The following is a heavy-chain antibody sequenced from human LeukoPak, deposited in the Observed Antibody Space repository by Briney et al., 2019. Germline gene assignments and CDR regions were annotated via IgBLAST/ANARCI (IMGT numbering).Heavy chain of an antibody. Sequence: PGGSLRLSCAASGFTFSSYWMHWVRQAPGKGLVRVSRINSDGSSTSYADSVKGRFTISRDNAKNTLYLQMNSLRAEDTAVYYCARSMNIKVGATSFDYWGQGTLVTVSS. V-gene: IGHV3-74*01. CDR3: ARSMNIKVGATSFDY. CDR2: INSDGSST. J-gene: IGHJ4*02. CDR1: GFTFSSYW. D-gene: IGHD1-26*01.